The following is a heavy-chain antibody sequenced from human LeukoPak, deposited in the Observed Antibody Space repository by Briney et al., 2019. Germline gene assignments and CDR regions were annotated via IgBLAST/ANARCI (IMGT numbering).Heavy chain of an antibody. V-gene: IGHV3-23*01. D-gene: IGHD3-10*01. Sequence: GGSLRLSCAASGFTFNNYAMSWVRQAPGEGLEWVSTISGSADKTYYADSVKGRFIISRDSSKNTLYLQMNSLRVEDTAVYYCAKPYGSGSYYSGGFDSWGQGTLVTVSS. J-gene: IGHJ4*02. CDR1: GFTFNNYA. CDR2: ISGSADKT. CDR3: AKPYGSGSYYSGGFDS.